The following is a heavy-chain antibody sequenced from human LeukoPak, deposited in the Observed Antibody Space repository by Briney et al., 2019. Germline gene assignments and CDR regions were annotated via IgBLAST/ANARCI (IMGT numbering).Heavy chain of an antibody. CDR2: ILYTGTT. J-gene: IGHJ4*02. V-gene: IGHV4-59*08. D-gene: IGHD2-21*02. Sequence: SETLSLTCTVSGGSVSGYYWSWIRQSPGKGLEWIGYILYTGTTLYSPSLRGRVTMSVDTSENQCSLKLSSVTAADTAMYYCARHDVVPVIRRGFDFWGQGSLV. CDR3: ARHDVVPVIRRGFDF. CDR1: GGSVSGYY.